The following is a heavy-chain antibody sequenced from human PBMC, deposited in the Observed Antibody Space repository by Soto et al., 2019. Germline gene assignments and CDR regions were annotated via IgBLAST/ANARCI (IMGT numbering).Heavy chain of an antibody. Sequence: SETLSLTCAIYGASLGGFHWTWLRQAPGKGLEWIGELILGGSTNYSPSLKSRVSFSLHTSKNQFSLHLMSVTAADTAVYYCARSPLGYDYVRQSWREVGDSFDIWGRGTMVTVSS. V-gene: IGHV4-34*12. CDR1: GASLGGFH. CDR3: ARSPLGYDYVRQSWREVGDSFDI. D-gene: IGHD3-16*01. CDR2: LILGGST. J-gene: IGHJ3*02.